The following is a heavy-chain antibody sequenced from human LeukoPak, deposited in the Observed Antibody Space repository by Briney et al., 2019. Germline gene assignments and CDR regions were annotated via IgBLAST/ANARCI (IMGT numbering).Heavy chain of an antibody. Sequence: GGSLRLSCAASGLTFSSYAMSWVRQAPGKGMEWVSVISGSGGITYYTVSVKAPFTISRDNSKNPLSLQMNSLRPEDTAVYYCAKGPYYYDSSGYSRRWFDPWGQGTLVTVSS. CDR3: AKGPYYYDSSGYSRRWFDP. CDR1: GLTFSSYA. V-gene: IGHV3-23*01. D-gene: IGHD3-22*01. J-gene: IGHJ5*02. CDR2: ISGSGGIT.